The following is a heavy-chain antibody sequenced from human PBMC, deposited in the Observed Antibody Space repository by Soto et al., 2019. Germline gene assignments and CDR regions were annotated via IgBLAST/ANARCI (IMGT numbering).Heavy chain of an antibody. V-gene: IGHV3-7*01. CDR3: ARDIYTPWFDP. CDR2: IKQDGSEK. CDR1: GFTFSSYW. D-gene: IGHD2-15*01. Sequence: LRLSCAASGFTFSSYWVSWVRQAPGKGLEWVANIKQDGSEKYYVGSVKGRFTISRDNAKNSLYLQMNSLRAEDTAVYYCARDIYTPWFDPWGQGTLVTVSS. J-gene: IGHJ5*02.